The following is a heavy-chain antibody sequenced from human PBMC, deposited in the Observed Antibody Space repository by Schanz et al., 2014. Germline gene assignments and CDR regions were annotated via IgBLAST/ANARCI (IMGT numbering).Heavy chain of an antibody. CDR1: GYTFTSYS. J-gene: IGHJ4*02. CDR2: IIPSLGLA. Sequence: QVQLVQSGAEVKKPGASVKVSCKASGYTFTSYSIHWVRQAPGQGLEWMGRIIPSLGLAKYEQKFQDKVTITADTSTSTVYMELSSLRSEDTAVYYCARDGVDAAAGGNYWGQGTLVTVSS. D-gene: IGHD6-13*01. V-gene: IGHV1-69*04. CDR3: ARDGVDAAAGGNY.